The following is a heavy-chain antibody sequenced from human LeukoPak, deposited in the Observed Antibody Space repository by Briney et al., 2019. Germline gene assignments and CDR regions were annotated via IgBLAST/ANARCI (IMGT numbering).Heavy chain of an antibody. D-gene: IGHD2-2*01. CDR3: AREIVVVPAAMFWFDP. J-gene: IGHJ5*02. V-gene: IGHV4-34*01. Sequence: SETLSLTCAVYGGSFSGYYWSWIRQPPGKGLEWIGEINHSGSTNYNPFLKSRVTISVDTSKNQFSLKLSSVTAADTAVYYCAREIVVVPAAMFWFDPWGQGTLVTVSS. CDR1: GGSFSGYY. CDR2: INHSGST.